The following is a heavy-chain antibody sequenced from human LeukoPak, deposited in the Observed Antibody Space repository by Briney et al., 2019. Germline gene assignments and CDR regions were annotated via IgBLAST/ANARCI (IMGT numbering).Heavy chain of an antibody. D-gene: IGHD1-7*01. CDR1: GFTFSSYA. CDR3: AKDVYNWNFYFDY. CDR2: ISASGYST. Sequence: GGSLRLSCAASGFTFSSYAMSWVRQAPGKGLEWVSAISASGYSTYYADSVKGRFTIFRDNSKKTLYLQMNSLRAEDTAIFYCAKDVYNWNFYFDYWGQGTLVTVSS. J-gene: IGHJ4*02. V-gene: IGHV3-23*01.